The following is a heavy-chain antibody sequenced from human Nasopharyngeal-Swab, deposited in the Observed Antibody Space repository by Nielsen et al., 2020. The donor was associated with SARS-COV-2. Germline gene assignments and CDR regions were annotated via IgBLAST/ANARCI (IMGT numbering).Heavy chain of an antibody. Sequence: GSLRLSCAVYGGSFSGYYWSWIRQPPGKGLEWIGEINHSGSTNYNPSLKSRVTISVDRSKNQFSLKLSSVTAADTAVYYCASGPRGYSAFDIWGQGTMVTVSS. CDR2: INHSGST. CDR3: ASGPRGYSAFDI. V-gene: IGHV4-34*01. D-gene: IGHD5-12*01. CDR1: GGSFSGYY. J-gene: IGHJ3*02.